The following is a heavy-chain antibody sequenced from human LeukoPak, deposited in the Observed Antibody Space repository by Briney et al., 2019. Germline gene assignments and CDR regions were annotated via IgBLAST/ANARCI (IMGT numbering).Heavy chain of an antibody. CDR1: GGSFSGYY. V-gene: IGHV4-34*01. Sequence: WETLCLTCAVYGGSFSGYYWSWIRQPPGKGLEWIGEINHSGSTNYNPALKSRVTISVDTSKNQFSLKLRSVTAADTAVYYCAREEAAVTPGNWYFDLWGRGTLVTVSS. CDR3: AREEAAVTPGNWYFDL. CDR2: INHSGST. J-gene: IGHJ2*01. D-gene: IGHD1-1*01.